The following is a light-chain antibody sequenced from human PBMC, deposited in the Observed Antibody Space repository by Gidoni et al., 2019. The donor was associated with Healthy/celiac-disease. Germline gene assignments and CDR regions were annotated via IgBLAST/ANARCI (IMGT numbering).Light chain of an antibody. CDR3: QQLNSYPRT. CDR1: QGIDSY. CDR2: AAS. V-gene: IGKV1-9*01. J-gene: IGKJ1*01. Sequence: IQLTQSPSFLSASTGDRVSIPCRSSQGIDSYLAWYQQKPGKAPKLLIYAASTLQSGVPARFSGSGSGTEFTLTISSLQPEDFATYYCQQLNSYPRTFGQGTKVEIK.